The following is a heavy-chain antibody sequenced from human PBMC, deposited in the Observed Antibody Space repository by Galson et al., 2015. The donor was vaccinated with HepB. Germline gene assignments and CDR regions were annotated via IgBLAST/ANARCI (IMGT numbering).Heavy chain of an antibody. CDR2: MLYDGSNK. CDR3: ARAGAGTYYLTGDY. Sequence: SLRLSCAASGFTFNNYDMHWVRQAPGKGLEWVAVMLYDGSNKYYADSVKGRFTISRDTSKNTLYLQMDSLRPEDTAIYYCARAGAGTYYLTGDYWGQGTLVTVSS. CDR1: GFTFNNYD. J-gene: IGHJ4*02. D-gene: IGHD1-26*01. V-gene: IGHV3-30-3*01.